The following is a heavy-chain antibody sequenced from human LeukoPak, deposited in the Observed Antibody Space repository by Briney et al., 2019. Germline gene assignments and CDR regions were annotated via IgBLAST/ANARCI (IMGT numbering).Heavy chain of an antibody. CDR1: GFTFSSYN. D-gene: IGHD5-24*01. V-gene: IGHV3-21*01. CDR2: ISSRSSYI. CDR3: ARDLRRMTTINSDAFDI. J-gene: IGHJ3*02. Sequence: PGGSLRLSCAASGFTFSSYNMHWVRQAPGKGLEWVSSISSRSSYIYYADSLKGRFTISRDNAKNSLYLQMNSLRAEDTAVYYCARDLRRMTTINSDAFDIWGQGTMVTVSS.